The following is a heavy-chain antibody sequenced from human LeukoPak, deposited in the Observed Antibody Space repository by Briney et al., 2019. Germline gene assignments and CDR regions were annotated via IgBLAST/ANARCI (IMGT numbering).Heavy chain of an antibody. Sequence: SETLSLTCTVSGGSISSYYWSWTRQPPGKGLEWIGYIYYSGSTNYNPSLKSRVTISVDTSKNQFSLKLSSVTAADTAVYYCARDSSGYYRGWFDPWGQGTLVTVSS. CDR1: GGSISSYY. CDR2: IYYSGST. J-gene: IGHJ5*02. V-gene: IGHV4-59*01. CDR3: ARDSSGYYRGWFDP. D-gene: IGHD3-22*01.